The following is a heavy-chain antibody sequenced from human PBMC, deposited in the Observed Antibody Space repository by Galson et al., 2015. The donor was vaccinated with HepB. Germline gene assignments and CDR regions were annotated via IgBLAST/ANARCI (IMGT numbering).Heavy chain of an antibody. Sequence: SLRLSCAASGFTFSSYAMHWVRQAPGKGLEWVAVISYDGSNKYYADSVKGRFTISRDNSKNTLYLQMNSLRAEDTAVYYCAKDRGIYFDYWGQGTLVTVSS. CDR2: ISYDGSNK. D-gene: IGHD1-14*01. J-gene: IGHJ4*02. V-gene: IGHV3-30*04. CDR1: GFTFSSYA. CDR3: AKDRGIYFDY.